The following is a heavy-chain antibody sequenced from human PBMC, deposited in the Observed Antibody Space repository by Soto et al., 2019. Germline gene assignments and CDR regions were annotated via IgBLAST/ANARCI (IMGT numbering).Heavy chain of an antibody. CDR3: ARMTTVTLGAFDI. V-gene: IGHV3-7*03. Sequence: EVQLVESGGGSVQPGGSLRLSCAASGFTLSDYWMAWVRQAPGQGLEWVANIKEDGSEKHYADSVKGRFTISRDNAKNSLYLQMNSLRAEDTAVYYCARMTTVTLGAFDIWGQGTMVTVSS. CDR1: GFTLSDYW. J-gene: IGHJ3*02. D-gene: IGHD4-17*01. CDR2: IKEDGSEK.